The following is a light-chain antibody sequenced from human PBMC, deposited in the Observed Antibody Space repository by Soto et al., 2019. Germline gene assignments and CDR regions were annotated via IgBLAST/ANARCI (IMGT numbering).Light chain of an antibody. J-gene: IGKJ2*01. CDR3: QQTYSTPYT. CDR1: QRITTY. CDR2: TSG. V-gene: IGKV1-39*01. Sequence: IQMTQSPSSLSASVGDRVTITCRASQRITTYLNWYQQKPGEAPKLLISTSGTLQRGVPSRFSGSGSGTDFTLPITALRPEEFATYFCQQTYSTPYTFGPGTKLEIK.